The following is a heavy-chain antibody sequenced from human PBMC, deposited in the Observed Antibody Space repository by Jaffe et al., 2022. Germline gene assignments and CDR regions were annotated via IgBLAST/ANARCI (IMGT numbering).Heavy chain of an antibody. D-gene: IGHD6-6*01. J-gene: IGHJ6*03. Sequence: EVQLVESGGGLVQPGGSLRLSCAASGFTFSSYWMSWVRQAPGKGLEWVANIKQDGSEKYYVDSVKGRFTISRDNAKNSLYLQMNSLRAEDTAVYYCAREGVEQLLHYYYYYYMDVWGKGTTVTVSS. V-gene: IGHV3-7*01. CDR1: GFTFSSYW. CDR2: IKQDGSEK. CDR3: AREGVEQLLHYYYYYYMDV.